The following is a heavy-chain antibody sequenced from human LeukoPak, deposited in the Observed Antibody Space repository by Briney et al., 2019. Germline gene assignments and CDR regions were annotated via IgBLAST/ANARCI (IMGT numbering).Heavy chain of an antibody. CDR2: IYSAGRT. Sequence: GGSLRLSCSASGFTVSSNYMSWVRQAPGKGLERVSVIYSAGRTYYADSVKGRFTISRDNSKNTVYLQMNSLRAEDTAVYYCATGGSVRAETNNDAFDIWGQGTMVTVSS. J-gene: IGHJ3*02. CDR3: ATGGSVRAETNNDAFDI. D-gene: IGHD3-10*01. V-gene: IGHV3-53*01. CDR1: GFTVSSNY.